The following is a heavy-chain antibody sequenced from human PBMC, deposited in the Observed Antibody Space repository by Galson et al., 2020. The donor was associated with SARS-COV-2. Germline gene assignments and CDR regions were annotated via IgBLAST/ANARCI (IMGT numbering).Heavy chain of an antibody. V-gene: IGHV1-2*02. J-gene: IGHJ3*01. Sequence: ASVKVSCKIPGYTLTPHYIHWMRQAPGQGLEWMGCINPSNGDTRSGPKFQGRVTMTMDTSINPAYMEVRRLRSDDTAIYYCAPEGLAGGVKSAFNVWGLGTLVIVSS. CDR1: GYTLTPHY. CDR2: INPSNGDT. CDR3: APEGLAGGVKSAFNV. D-gene: IGHD2-8*02.